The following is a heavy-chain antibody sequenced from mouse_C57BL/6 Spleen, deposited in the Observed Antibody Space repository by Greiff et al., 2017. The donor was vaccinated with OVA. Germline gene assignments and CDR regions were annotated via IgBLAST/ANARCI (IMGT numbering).Heavy chain of an antibody. Sequence: VQLQQSGPELVKPGASVKMSCKASGYTFTDYNMHWVKQSHGKSLEWIGYINPNNGGTSYNQKFKGKATLTVNKSSSTAYMELRSLTSEDSAVYYCARSASTMVTTTWYYFDYWGQGTTLTVSS. V-gene: IGHV1-22*01. CDR1: GYTFTDYN. CDR3: ARSASTMVTTTWYYFDY. J-gene: IGHJ2*01. CDR2: INPNNGGT. D-gene: IGHD2-2*01.